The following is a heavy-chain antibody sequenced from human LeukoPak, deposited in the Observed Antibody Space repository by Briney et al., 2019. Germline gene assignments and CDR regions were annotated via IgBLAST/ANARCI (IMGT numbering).Heavy chain of an antibody. Sequence: SETLSLTCTVSGGSISSYYWSWIRQPPGKGLEWIGYIYYSGSTNYNPSLKNRVTISVDTSKNQFSLKLSSVTAADTAVYYCARDLASGSYDYWGQGTLVTVSS. CDR1: GGSISSYY. CDR2: IYYSGST. J-gene: IGHJ4*02. V-gene: IGHV4-59*01. CDR3: ARDLASGSYDY. D-gene: IGHD1-26*01.